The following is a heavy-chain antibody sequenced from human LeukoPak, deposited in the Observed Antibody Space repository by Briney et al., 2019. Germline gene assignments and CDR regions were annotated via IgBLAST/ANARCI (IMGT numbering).Heavy chain of an antibody. V-gene: IGHV4-34*01. Sequence: PSETLSLTCAVYGGSFSGYYWSWIRQPPGKGLEWIGEINHSGSTNYNPSLKSRVTISVDTSKNQFSLKLSSVTAADTAVYYCARLRITMVRGVIYYYYYMDVWGKGTTVTISS. CDR2: INHSGST. D-gene: IGHD3-10*01. J-gene: IGHJ6*03. CDR3: ARLRITMVRGVIYYYYYMDV. CDR1: GGSFSGYY.